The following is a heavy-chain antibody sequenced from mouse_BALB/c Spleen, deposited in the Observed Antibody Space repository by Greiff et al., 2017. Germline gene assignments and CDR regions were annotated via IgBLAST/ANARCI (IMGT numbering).Heavy chain of an antibody. CDR3: ARVGNYVAY. V-gene: IGHV5-6-5*01. J-gene: IGHJ3*01. Sequence: EVKLQESGGGLVQPGGSLKLSCAASGFTFSSYAMSWVRQTPEKRLEWVASISSGGSTYYPDSVKGRFTISRDNARNILYLQMSSLRSEDTAMYYCARVGNYVAYWGQGTLVTVSA. CDR2: ISSGGST. CDR1: GFTFSSYA. D-gene: IGHD2-1*01.